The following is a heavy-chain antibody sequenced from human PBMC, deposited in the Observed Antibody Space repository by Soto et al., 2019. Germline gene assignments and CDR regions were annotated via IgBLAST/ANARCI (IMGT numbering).Heavy chain of an antibody. Sequence: SETLTLTCTGSGCSISSYYMSWIRQVPGKGLEWVWDIHSSGSTNYQPSLKSRVTISRDTSKNHFSLKLSSVTAADTAVYYCARRYGSCFDYWGQGTLVTVSS. D-gene: IGHD5-18*01. J-gene: IGHJ4*02. CDR3: ARRYGSCFDY. CDR1: GCSISSYY. CDR2: IHSSGST. V-gene: IGHV4-59*08.